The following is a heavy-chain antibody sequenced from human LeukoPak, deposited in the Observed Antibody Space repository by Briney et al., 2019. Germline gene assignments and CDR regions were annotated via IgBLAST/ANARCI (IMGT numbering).Heavy chain of an antibody. CDR2: ISSSSSYI. J-gene: IGHJ4*02. CDR3: ARGATVTLDY. V-gene: IGHV3-21*01. Sequence: GGSLRLSRAASGFTFSSYSMNWVRQAPGKGLEWVSSISSSSSYIYYADSVKGRFTISRDNAKNSLYLQMNSLRAEDTAVYYCARGATVTLDYWGQGTLVTVSS. CDR1: GFTFSSYS. D-gene: IGHD4-17*01.